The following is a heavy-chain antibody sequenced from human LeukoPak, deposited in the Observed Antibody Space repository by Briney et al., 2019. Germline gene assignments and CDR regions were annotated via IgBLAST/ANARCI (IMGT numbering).Heavy chain of an antibody. D-gene: IGHD6-13*01. CDR1: GFTFSSYA. CDR2: ISYDGSNK. CDR3: ARDRRPYSSSWSAMDY. Sequence: RSGGSLRLSCAASGFTFSSYAMHWVRQAPGKGLEWVAVISYDGSNKYYADSVKGRFTISRDNSKNTLYLQMNSLRAEDTAVYYCARDRRPYSSSWSAMDYWGQGTLVTVSS. J-gene: IGHJ4*02. V-gene: IGHV3-30-3*01.